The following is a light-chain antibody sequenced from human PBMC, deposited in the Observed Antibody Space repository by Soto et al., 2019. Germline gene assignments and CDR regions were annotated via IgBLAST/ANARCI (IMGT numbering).Light chain of an antibody. V-gene: IGKV3-20*01. CDR1: QYITIY. J-gene: IGKJ1*01. CDR2: GAS. CDR3: QQYGSSYPWT. Sequence: EIVLTQSPGTLSLSPWERATLSCRASQYITIYLAWYQQKPGQAPRLLIYGASSRATGIPDRFSGSGSGTDFTLTIRRLEHEDFAVYYCQQYGSSYPWTFGQGTKVDIK.